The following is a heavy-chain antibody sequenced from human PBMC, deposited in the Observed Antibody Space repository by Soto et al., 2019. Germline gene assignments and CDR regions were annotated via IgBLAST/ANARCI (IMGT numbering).Heavy chain of an antibody. D-gene: IGHD2-2*01. Sequence: EVQLVESGGGLVQPGGSLRLSCAASGFTFSSYSMNWVRQAPGKGLEWVSYLRSSSSTIYYADSVKGRFTISRDNAKNSRYLQMNSLRDEDTAVYYCARESAALNWFDPWGQGTLVTVSS. CDR1: GFTFSSYS. CDR3: ARESAALNWFDP. V-gene: IGHV3-48*02. CDR2: LRSSSSTI. J-gene: IGHJ5*02.